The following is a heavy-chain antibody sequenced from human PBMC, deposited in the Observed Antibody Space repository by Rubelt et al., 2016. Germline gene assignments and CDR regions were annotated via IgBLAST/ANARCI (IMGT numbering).Heavy chain of an antibody. V-gene: IGHV4-39*07. J-gene: IGHJ6*03. CDR2: VYYSRSP. CDR1: GGSISSSSYY. Sequence: QLQLQASGPGLVTPSETLSLTCTVSGGSISSSSYYWGWIRQPPGKGLEWIGSVYYSRSPSYNPSLQSRVPISVDTSKNQVSLKLSAVTAADTAVYYCARAVSYYDSSGYGYYYYMDVWGKGTTVTVSS. CDR3: ARAVSYYDSSGYGYYYYMDV. D-gene: IGHD3-22*01.